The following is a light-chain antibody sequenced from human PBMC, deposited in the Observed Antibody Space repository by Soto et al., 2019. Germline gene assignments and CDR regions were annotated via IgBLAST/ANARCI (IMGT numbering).Light chain of an antibody. Sequence: QSVLTQPRSVSGSPGQSVTISCTGTSSDVGGYNYVSWYQQHPGKAPKLMIYDVSKRPSGVPDRVSGSKSGNTASLTISGLQAEDEADYYCCSYAGSYTFGYVFGTGTKVTVL. J-gene: IGLJ1*01. CDR2: DVS. CDR3: CSYAGSYTFGYV. V-gene: IGLV2-11*01. CDR1: SSDVGGYNY.